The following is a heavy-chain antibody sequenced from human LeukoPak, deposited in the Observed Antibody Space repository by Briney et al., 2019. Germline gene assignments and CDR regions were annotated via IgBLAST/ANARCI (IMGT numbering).Heavy chain of an antibody. Sequence: PGGSLRLSCAASGFTFSSYAMSWVRQAPGKGLEWVSAISGSGGSTYYADSVKGRFTISRDNSKNTLYLQMNSLRAEDTAVYYCAKDRRVRGVIISDSDYWGQGTLVTVSS. CDR2: ISGSGGST. CDR3: AKDRRVRGVIISDSDY. D-gene: IGHD3-10*01. J-gene: IGHJ4*02. V-gene: IGHV3-23*01. CDR1: GFTFSSYA.